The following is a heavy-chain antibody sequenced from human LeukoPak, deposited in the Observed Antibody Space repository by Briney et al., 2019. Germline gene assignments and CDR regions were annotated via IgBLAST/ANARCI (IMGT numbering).Heavy chain of an antibody. V-gene: IGHV3-21*01. Sequence: GGSLRLSCAASGFTYSSYSMNWVRQAPGKGLEWVSSISSSSSYIYYADSVKGRFTISRDNAKNSLYLQMNSLRAEDTAVYYCARDRVEYYFDYWGQGTLVTVSS. CDR3: ARDRVEYYFDY. CDR1: GFTYSSYS. CDR2: ISSSSSYI. D-gene: IGHD3-10*01. J-gene: IGHJ4*02.